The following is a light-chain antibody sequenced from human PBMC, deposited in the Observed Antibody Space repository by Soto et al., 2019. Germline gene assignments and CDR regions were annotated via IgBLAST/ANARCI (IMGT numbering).Light chain of an antibody. J-gene: IGKJ1*01. Sequence: DIQMTQSPSALSASAGDTVTITCRASRSVSTFLAWYQQKPGKAPKLLIFDASSLKGGVPSRFSGSGSGTEFTLTLRSLQPDDFATYYCQQYDSYSWTFGQGTKVEIK. CDR3: QQYDSYSWT. CDR2: DAS. V-gene: IGKV1-5*01. CDR1: RSVSTF.